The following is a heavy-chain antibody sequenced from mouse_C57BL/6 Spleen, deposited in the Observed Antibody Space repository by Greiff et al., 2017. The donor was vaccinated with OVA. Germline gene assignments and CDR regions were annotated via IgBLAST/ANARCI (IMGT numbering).Heavy chain of an antibody. J-gene: IGHJ1*03. CDR2: ISDGGSYT. CDR1: GFTFSSYA. V-gene: IGHV5-4*01. D-gene: IGHD3-3*01. CDR3: ARDEGLWYFDV. Sequence: EVNVVESGGGLVKPGGSLKLSCAASGFTFSSYAMSWVRQTPEKRLEWVATISDGGSYTYYPDNVKGRITISRDNAKNNLYLQMSHLKSEDTAMYYCARDEGLWYFDVWGTGTTVTVSS.